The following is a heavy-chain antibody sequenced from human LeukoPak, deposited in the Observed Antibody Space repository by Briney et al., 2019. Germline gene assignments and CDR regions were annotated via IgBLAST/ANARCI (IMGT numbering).Heavy chain of an antibody. CDR1: GGSISSSSYY. J-gene: IGHJ4*02. D-gene: IGHD2-21*02. V-gene: IGHV4-61*02. Sequence: PSETLSLTCTVSGGSISSSSYYWSWIQQPAGKGLEWIGRIYTSGSTNYNPSLKSRVTMSVDTSKNQFSLKLSSVTAADTAVYYCARGRVVTAYEEGNDYWGQGTLVTVSS. CDR3: ARGRVVTAYEEGNDY. CDR2: IYTSGST.